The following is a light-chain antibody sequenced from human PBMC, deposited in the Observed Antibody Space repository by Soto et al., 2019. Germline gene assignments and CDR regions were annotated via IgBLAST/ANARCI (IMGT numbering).Light chain of an antibody. Sequence: QSALTQPPSASGSPGQSVTISCTGSRNDVGGHKFVSWYQHHPGKAPKLIIYEVTQRPSGVPHRFSGSKSGTSASLAISGLQAEDEADYYCQSYDTSLSAVVFGGGTKLTVL. CDR2: EVT. V-gene: IGLV2-8*01. CDR3: QSYDTSLSAVV. J-gene: IGLJ3*02. CDR1: RNDVGGHKF.